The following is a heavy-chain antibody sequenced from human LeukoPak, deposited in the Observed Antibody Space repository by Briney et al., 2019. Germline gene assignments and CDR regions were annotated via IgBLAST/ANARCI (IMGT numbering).Heavy chain of an antibody. Sequence: GGSQRLSCAASGFTFSSYWMNWVRQAPGKGLVWVSLLNSDGTSTFYADSVRGRFTISRDNAKNTLYLQMNSLRAEDTAVYYCARKGSGNYYVDYWGQGTLVTVSS. CDR2: LNSDGTST. V-gene: IGHV3-74*01. CDR3: ARKGSGNYYVDY. CDR1: GFTFSSYW. D-gene: IGHD1-26*01. J-gene: IGHJ4*02.